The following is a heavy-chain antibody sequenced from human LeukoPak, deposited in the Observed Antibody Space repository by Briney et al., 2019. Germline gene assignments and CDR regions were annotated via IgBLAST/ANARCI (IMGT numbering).Heavy chain of an antibody. CDR3: ARDRNYDFFDYYYYYMDV. D-gene: IGHD3-3*01. Sequence: GGSLRLSCAASGFTVSSNYMSWVRQAPGKGLEWVANINQDGSEKRYVDSVKGRLTISRDNAKNSLYLQTNSLRAEDTAVYYCARDRNYDFFDYYYYYMDVWGKGTTVTVSS. CDR1: GFTVSSNY. V-gene: IGHV3-7*01. CDR2: INQDGSEK. J-gene: IGHJ6*03.